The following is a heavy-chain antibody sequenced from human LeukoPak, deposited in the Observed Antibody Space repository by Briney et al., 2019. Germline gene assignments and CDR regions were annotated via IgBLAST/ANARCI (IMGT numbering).Heavy chain of an antibody. V-gene: IGHV3-11*01. J-gene: IGHJ4*02. D-gene: IGHD3-22*01. CDR1: GFTFSDYY. Sequence: GGSLRLSCAASGFTFSDYYMSWIRQAPGKGLEWVSYISSSGSTIYYADSVKGRFTISRDNSKNTLYLQMNSLRAEDTAVYYCAKGEQKQLWLGGGSYYYDSSGYPGDYWGQGTLVTVSS. CDR2: ISSSGSTI. CDR3: AKGEQKQLWLGGGSYYYDSSGYPGDY.